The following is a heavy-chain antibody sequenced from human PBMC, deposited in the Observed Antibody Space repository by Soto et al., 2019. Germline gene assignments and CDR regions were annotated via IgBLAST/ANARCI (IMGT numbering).Heavy chain of an antibody. CDR1: GGSFSGYY. Sequence: QVQLQQWGAGLLKPSETLSLTCAVYGGSFSGYYWSWIRQPPGKGLEWIGEINHSGSTNYNPSLKSRVTISVDPSKNQFSLKLSSVTAADTAVYYCARGGPAIVVVVAAIDYWGQGTLVTVSS. CDR3: ARGGPAIVVVVAAIDY. CDR2: INHSGST. V-gene: IGHV4-34*01. J-gene: IGHJ4*02. D-gene: IGHD2-15*01.